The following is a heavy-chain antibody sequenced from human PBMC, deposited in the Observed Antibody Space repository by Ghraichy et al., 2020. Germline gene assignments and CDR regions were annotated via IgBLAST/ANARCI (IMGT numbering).Heavy chain of an antibody. J-gene: IGHJ6*02. CDR3: ARGSRVVRFYYYDGMDV. D-gene: IGHD4-23*01. CDR2: ITSSGRNI. CDR1: GFTFSGYS. Sequence: ETPSLTCVGSGFTFSGYSMNWVRQSPGKGLEWVSYITSSGRNIFYADSVKGRFTISRDNAQNSLYLQMNSLRDEDTAVYYCARGSRVVRFYYYDGMDVWGQGTTVTVSS. V-gene: IGHV3-48*02.